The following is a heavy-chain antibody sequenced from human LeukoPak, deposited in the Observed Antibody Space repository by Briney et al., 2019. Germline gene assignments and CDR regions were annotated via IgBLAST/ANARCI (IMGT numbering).Heavy chain of an antibody. J-gene: IGHJ6*02. Sequence: GASVKVSCKAPGYTFISYYMHWVRQAPGQGLEWMGIINPSGGSSSYAQKFQGRVTMTRDTSTSTVYMELSSLRSEDTAVYYCARDAQHCSSTSCYYISRPHYYYGMDVWGQGTTVTVS. V-gene: IGHV1-46*01. D-gene: IGHD2-2*01. CDR2: INPSGGSS. CDR3: ARDAQHCSSTSCYYISRPHYYYGMDV. CDR1: GYTFISYY.